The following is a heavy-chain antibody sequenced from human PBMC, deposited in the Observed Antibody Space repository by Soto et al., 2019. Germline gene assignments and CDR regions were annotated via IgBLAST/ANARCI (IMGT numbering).Heavy chain of an antibody. J-gene: IGHJ6*02. D-gene: IGHD2-2*01. V-gene: IGHV4-31*03. CDR2: IYYSGST. Sequence: SETLSLTCTVSGGSISSGGYYWSWIRQHPGKGLEWIGYIYYSGSTHYNPSLKSRVTISVDTSKNQFSLKLSSVTAADTAVYYCARYCSSTSCYSRYYYYGMDVWGQGTTVTGSS. CDR3: ARYCSSTSCYSRYYYYGMDV. CDR1: GGSISSGGYY.